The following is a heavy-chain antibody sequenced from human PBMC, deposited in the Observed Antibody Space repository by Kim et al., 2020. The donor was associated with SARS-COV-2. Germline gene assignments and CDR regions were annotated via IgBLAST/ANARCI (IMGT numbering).Heavy chain of an antibody. J-gene: IGHJ4*02. V-gene: IGHV3-48*02. CDR1: KFTFNDYP. D-gene: IGHD2-2*01. Sequence: GGSLRLSCAASKFTFNDYPMDWVRQAPGRGLEWISYISSSGSVTYYADSVKGRFIISRDNSENSLYLQMNSLRDDDTAVYYCARGYCSSSRCYAGPDYWGQGTLVTVST. CDR2: ISSSGSVT. CDR3: ARGYCSSSRCYAGPDY.